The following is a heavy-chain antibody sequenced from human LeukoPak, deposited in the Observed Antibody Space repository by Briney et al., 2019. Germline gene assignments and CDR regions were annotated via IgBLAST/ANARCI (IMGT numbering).Heavy chain of an antibody. CDR2: ISSSGSTI. J-gene: IGHJ6*03. V-gene: IGHV3-11*01. CDR3: ARAQGFVVVPAAIRDYYYYMDV. Sequence: GGSLRLSCAASGFTFSDYYMSWIRQAPGKGLEWVSYISSSGSTIYYADSVKGRFTISRDNAKNSLYLQMNSLRAEDTAVYYCARAQGFVVVPAAIRDYYYYMDVWGKGTTVTVSS. D-gene: IGHD2-2*02. CDR1: GFTFSDYY.